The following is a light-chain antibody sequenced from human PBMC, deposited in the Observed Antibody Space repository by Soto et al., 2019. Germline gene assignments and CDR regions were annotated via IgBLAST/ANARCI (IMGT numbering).Light chain of an antibody. V-gene: IGKV4-1*01. Sequence: DIVMTQSPDSLAVSLGERATINCKSSQSLLSRSNNKNYLVWYQQKPGQPPRLLVSWASTRESGVPDRFSGSGSGTDLTLTISGLQPEDVAVYYCQQCYSAPLTFGGGTKVEIK. CDR2: WAS. CDR3: QQCYSAPLT. J-gene: IGKJ4*01. CDR1: QSLLSRSNNKNY.